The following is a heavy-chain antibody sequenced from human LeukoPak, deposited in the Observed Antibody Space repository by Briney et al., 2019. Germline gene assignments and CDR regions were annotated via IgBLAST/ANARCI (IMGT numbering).Heavy chain of an antibody. V-gene: IGHV1-46*01. CDR2: INPSGGST. D-gene: IGHD5-18*01. CDR3: AREWAPPDTAMVDGMVV. Sequence: ASVKVSCKASGYTFTSYYMHWVRQAPGQGLEWMGIINPSGGSTSYAQKFQGRVTMTRDTSTSTVYMELSSLRSEDTAVYYCAREWAPPDTAMVDGMVVWGQGTTVTVSS. J-gene: IGHJ6*02. CDR1: GYTFTSYY.